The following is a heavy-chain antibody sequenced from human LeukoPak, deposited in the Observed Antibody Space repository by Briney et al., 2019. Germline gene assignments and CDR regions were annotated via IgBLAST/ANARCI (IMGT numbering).Heavy chain of an antibody. V-gene: IGHV3-30*18. CDR3: AKDDSSGYYPRALDY. CDR1: GFTFSSYG. CDR2: ISYDGSNK. J-gene: IGHJ4*02. D-gene: IGHD3-22*01. Sequence: PGRSLRLSCAASGFTFSSYGMHWVRQAPGKGLEWVAVISYDGSNKYYADSVKGRFTISRDNSKNTLYLQMNSLRAEDTAVYYCAKDDSSGYYPRALDYWGQGTLVTVSS.